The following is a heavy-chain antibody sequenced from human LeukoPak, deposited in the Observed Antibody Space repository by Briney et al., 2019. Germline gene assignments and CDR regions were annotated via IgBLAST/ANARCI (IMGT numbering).Heavy chain of an antibody. D-gene: IGHD3-22*01. CDR1: GFSFSTYA. Sequence: GGSLRLSCAASGFSFSTYAMTWVRRAPGKGLEWVSGISGSGGSPYYADSVKGRFTISRDTSKNTLYLQMNSLRAEDTAVYYCAKAVYDISGSFDFWGQGTLVTVSS. J-gene: IGHJ4*02. CDR3: AKAVYDISGSFDF. CDR2: ISGSGGSP. V-gene: IGHV3-23*01.